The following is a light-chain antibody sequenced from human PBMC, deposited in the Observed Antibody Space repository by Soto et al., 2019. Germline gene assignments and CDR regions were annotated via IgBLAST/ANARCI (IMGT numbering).Light chain of an antibody. CDR2: NTN. V-gene: IGLV8-61*01. CDR3: VLYMGSGISV. Sequence: QAVVTQEPSFSVSPGGTVTLTCGLNSGSVSTTYYPSWYQQTPGQAPRTLVYNTNTRSSGVPARFSGSILGNKAALAITGAQADDESDYYCVLYMGSGISVFGGGTQRPV. CDR1: SGSVSTTYY. J-gene: IGLJ3*02.